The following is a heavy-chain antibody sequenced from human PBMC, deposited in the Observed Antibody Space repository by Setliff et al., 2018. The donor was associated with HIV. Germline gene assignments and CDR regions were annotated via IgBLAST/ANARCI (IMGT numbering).Heavy chain of an antibody. J-gene: IGHJ4*02. Sequence: SLRLSCAASGSIFSTYSMNWVRQAPGKGLEWVSYVSISGGTMYYADSVKGRFAISRDNAKNSLFLQMNSLRAEDTAVYYCARSPGWEPPSSFDYWGQGTLVTVSS. D-gene: IGHD1-26*01. CDR1: GSIFSTYS. CDR2: VSISGGTM. V-gene: IGHV3-48*01. CDR3: ARSPGWEPPSSFDY.